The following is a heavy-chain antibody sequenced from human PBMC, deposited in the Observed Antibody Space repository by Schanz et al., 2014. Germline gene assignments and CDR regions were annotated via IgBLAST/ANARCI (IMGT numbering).Heavy chain of an antibody. Sequence: EVQLVESGGGLVQPGGSLRLSCAASGFTVSSNYMSWVRQAPGKGLEWVSVIYTSGSTDYADSVRGRFTFSRDNSKNTLYIQMNSRSAEDTAVYYCARRKQAFDIWGQGTMVTVSS. D-gene: IGHD6-13*01. CDR3: ARRKQAFDI. V-gene: IGHV3-66*01. J-gene: IGHJ3*02. CDR2: IYTSGST. CDR1: GFTVSSNY.